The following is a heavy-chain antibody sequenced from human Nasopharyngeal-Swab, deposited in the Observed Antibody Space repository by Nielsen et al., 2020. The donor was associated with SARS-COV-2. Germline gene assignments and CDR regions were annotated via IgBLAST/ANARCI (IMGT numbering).Heavy chain of an antibody. CDR1: GFTVSGNF. Sequence: GESLKISCAASGFTVSGNFMTWVRQAPGKGLEWVGRIKSKSDGGTTDYVAPVKGRFTISRDDSKNTLYLQMNSLKTEDTAVYYCSYDYVWGTPGPDAFDIWGQGTMVTVSS. CDR3: SYDYVWGTPGPDAFDI. J-gene: IGHJ3*02. D-gene: IGHD3-16*01. CDR2: IKSKSDGGTT. V-gene: IGHV3-15*01.